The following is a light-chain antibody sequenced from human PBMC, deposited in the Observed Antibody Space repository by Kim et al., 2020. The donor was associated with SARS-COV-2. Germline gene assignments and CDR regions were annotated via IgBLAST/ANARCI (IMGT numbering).Light chain of an antibody. CDR3: AAWDDRLSGSYV. CDR2: KSY. V-gene: IGLV1-47*01. J-gene: IGLJ1*01. Sequence: QRGTIACSGTISKIVSNYVAWYQQAPGTVPQLLIYKSYERPPGVPDRFSASRSGTSASLAISGLRSEDEADYYCAAWDDRLSGSYVFGTGTKVTVL. CDR1: ISKIVSNY.